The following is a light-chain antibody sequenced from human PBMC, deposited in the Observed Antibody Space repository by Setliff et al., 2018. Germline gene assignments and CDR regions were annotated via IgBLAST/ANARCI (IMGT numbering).Light chain of an antibody. Sequence: QSALTQPASVSGSPGQSITISCTGTSSDVGGHNYVSWYQQHPSKAPNLLINYVRNPPSRVSNRFSGSKSGNTASLTISGLQAEDEADYYFRSYASSSTLFGGGTKVTVL. J-gene: IGLJ3*02. V-gene: IGLV2-14*03. CDR3: RSYASSSTL. CDR1: SSDVGGHNY. CDR2: YVR.